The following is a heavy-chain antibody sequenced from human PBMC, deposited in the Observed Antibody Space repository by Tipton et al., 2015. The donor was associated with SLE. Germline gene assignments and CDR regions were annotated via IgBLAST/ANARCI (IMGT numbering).Heavy chain of an antibody. CDR1: GDSVSSVTTNNYY. J-gene: IGHJ6*03. V-gene: IGHV4-39*07. CDR3: ARSPGFLYIDV. Sequence: TLSLTCTVSGDSVSSVTTNNYYWGWIRQPPGNGLEWIGSIYYSGGSYYNPSLKSRVSISLDPSKNQSSLNLSSVTAADTAVYYCARSPGFLYIDVWGKGTTVTVSS. CDR2: IYYSGGS. D-gene: IGHD3-3*01.